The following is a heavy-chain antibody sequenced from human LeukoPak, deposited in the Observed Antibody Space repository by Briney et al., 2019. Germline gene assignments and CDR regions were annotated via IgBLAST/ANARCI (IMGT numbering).Heavy chain of an antibody. CDR1: GFTFSSYA. J-gene: IGHJ4*02. Sequence: PGGSLRLSCAASGFTFSSYAMSWVRQAPGKGLEWVSAISGSGGSTYYADSVKGRFTISRDNSKNTLYLQMNSLRAEDTAVFYCAKREVSGIEWLVDYWGQGTLVTVSS. CDR2: ISGSGGST. V-gene: IGHV3-23*01. CDR3: AKREVSGIEWLVDY. D-gene: IGHD3-3*01.